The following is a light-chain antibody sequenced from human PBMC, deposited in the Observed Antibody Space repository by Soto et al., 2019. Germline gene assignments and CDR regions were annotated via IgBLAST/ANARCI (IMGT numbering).Light chain of an antibody. Sequence: QTPQCPSTLSAFAGDRVTITCRASQSIRTSLAWYQQKPGKAPKLLIYTASSLESGVPARFSGSGSATEFTLSISSLQPDDFATYYCQQYKIYSQTFGQGTKVDIK. CDR3: QQYKIYSQT. V-gene: IGKV1-5*03. J-gene: IGKJ1*01. CDR2: TAS. CDR1: QSIRTS.